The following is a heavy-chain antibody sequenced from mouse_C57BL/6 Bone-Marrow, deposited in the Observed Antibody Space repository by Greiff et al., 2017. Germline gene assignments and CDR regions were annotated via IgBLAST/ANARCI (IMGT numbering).Heavy chain of an antibody. Sequence: VKLQESGPELVKPGASVKISCKASGYAFSSSWMNWVKQRPGKGLEWIGRIYPGDGDTNYNGKFKGKATLTADKSSSTAYMQLSSLTSEDSAVYFCALWLRRGNYFDYWGQGTTLTVSS. J-gene: IGHJ2*01. CDR3: ALWLRRGNYFDY. D-gene: IGHD2-2*01. V-gene: IGHV1-82*01. CDR1: GYAFSSSW. CDR2: IYPGDGDT.